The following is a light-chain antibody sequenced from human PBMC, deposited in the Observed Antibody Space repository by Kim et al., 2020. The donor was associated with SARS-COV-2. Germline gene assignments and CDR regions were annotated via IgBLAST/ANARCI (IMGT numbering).Light chain of an antibody. CDR1: SSDVGGYNY. J-gene: IGLJ2*01. CDR3: SSYTATNTLI. Sequence: GPSITISCPGPSSDVGGYNYVSWYQQHPGKAPKLMIYDVTNRPSGVSDRFSGSKSGKTASLSISGLQAEDEADYYCSSYTATNTLIFGGGTQLTVL. V-gene: IGLV2-14*03. CDR2: DVT.